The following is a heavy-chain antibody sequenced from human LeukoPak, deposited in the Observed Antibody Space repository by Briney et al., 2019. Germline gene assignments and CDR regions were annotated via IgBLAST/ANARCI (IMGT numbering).Heavy chain of an antibody. CDR3: ARGTTYYYDSSDYYILDY. CDR2: IYYSGST. V-gene: IGHV4-59*01. CDR1: GGSISSYY. J-gene: IGHJ4*02. Sequence: PSETLSLTCTVSGGSISSYYWSWIRQPPGKGLEWIGYIYYSGSTNYNPSLKSRVTISVDTSKNQFSLKLSSVTAADTALYYCARGTTYYYDSSDYYILDYWGQGTLVTVSS. D-gene: IGHD3-22*01.